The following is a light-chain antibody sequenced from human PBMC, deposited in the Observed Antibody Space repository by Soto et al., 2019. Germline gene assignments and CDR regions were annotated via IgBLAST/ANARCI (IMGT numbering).Light chain of an antibody. CDR2: GAS. V-gene: IGKV3-15*01. J-gene: IGKJ1*01. CDR3: QQYHDWGE. CDR1: QSVSVN. Sequence: EIVMTQSPATLSVSPGERATLSCRASQSVSVNLAWYQQKPGQAPRLLIYGASTRATGIPARFSGSGSGTEFTLTISSLQSADFAVYYCQQYHDWGEFGQGTKVEIK.